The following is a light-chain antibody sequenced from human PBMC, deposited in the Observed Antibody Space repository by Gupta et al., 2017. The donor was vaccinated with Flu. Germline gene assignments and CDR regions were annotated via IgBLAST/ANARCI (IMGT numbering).Light chain of an antibody. CDR3: QTADTDTTYI. Sequence: SGDLLMEKTAFWYQHRPGQAPVLVMYKDTERPSGVPGRFSGSSSGSIVRLTISGVQADDEADYFCQTADTDTTYIFGSG. CDR1: LLMEKT. J-gene: IGLJ1*01. CDR2: KDT. V-gene: IGLV3-25*03.